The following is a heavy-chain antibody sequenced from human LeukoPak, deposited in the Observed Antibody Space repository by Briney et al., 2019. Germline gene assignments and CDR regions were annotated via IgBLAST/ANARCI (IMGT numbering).Heavy chain of an antibody. CDR1: GGSISSGSYY. CDR3: ARLLTSMVRGGTAYYYYGMDV. V-gene: IGHV4-61*02. CDR2: IYTSGST. Sequence: KSSQTLSLTCTVSGGSISSGSYYWSWIRQPAGKELEWIGRIYTSGSTNYNPSLKSRVTISVDTSKNQFSLKLSSVTAADTAVYYCARLLTSMVRGGTAYYYYGMDVWGQGTTVTVSS. J-gene: IGHJ6*02. D-gene: IGHD3-10*01.